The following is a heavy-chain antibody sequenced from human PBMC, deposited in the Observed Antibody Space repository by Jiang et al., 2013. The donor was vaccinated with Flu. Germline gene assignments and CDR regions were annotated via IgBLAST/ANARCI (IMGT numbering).Heavy chain of an antibody. CDR3: GKMSSASPDGFDI. D-gene: IGHD5-24*01. CDR1: GSSLSGSVYY. Sequence: TLSLTCTVSGSSLSGSVYYWGWVRPAPSEGPSSGLAVSITVGGFYYNPSLESRVTISIDMSTNQFSLKVRRLIAADTAIYYCGKMSSASPDGFDIWGQGIMVTISS. J-gene: IGHJ3*02. CDR2: SITVGGF. V-gene: IGHV4-39*07.